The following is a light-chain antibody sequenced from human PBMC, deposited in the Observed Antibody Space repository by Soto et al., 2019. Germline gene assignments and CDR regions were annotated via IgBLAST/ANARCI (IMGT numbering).Light chain of an antibody. CDR1: QSISSW. CDR2: KAS. CDR3: QQYESYPMT. J-gene: IGKJ4*01. V-gene: IGKV1-5*03. Sequence: DSQMTQYPSNLSASVGDRVTITCRASQSISSWLAWYQQKPGKAPKLLISKASTLQSGVPPRFSGSGSGTEFTLTISSLQPDDFATYYCQQYESYPMTFGGGTKVEIK.